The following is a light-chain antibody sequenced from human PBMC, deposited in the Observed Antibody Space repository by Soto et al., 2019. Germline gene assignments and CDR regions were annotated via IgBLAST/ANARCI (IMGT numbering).Light chain of an antibody. V-gene: IGKV3-15*01. J-gene: IGKJ1*01. CDR3: QQYRSWPRT. CDR1: QNVLSD. Sequence: EILLTQSPATLSVSPGETATLSCMASQNVLSDLAWYQQKPGQAPRLLVYGATTRATDAPAKFRGSGSGTEFSLTISSLQSEDFATYYCQQYRSWPRTFGQGSKVEI. CDR2: GAT.